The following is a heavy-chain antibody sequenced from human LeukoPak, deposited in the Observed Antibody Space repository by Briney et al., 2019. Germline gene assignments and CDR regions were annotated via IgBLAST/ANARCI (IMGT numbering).Heavy chain of an antibody. CDR1: GYTFTGYY. CDR3: ARDARFGELLYQTEDVFDY. D-gene: IGHD3-10*01. CDR2: IHPNSGGT. V-gene: IGHV1-2*02. J-gene: IGHJ4*02. Sequence: ASVKVSRKASGYTFTGYYMHWVRQAPGQGLEWMGWIHPNSGGTNYAQKFQGRVTMTRDTSITTDYMELSRLTSDDTAVYYCARDARFGELLYQTEDVFDYWGQGTLVTVSS.